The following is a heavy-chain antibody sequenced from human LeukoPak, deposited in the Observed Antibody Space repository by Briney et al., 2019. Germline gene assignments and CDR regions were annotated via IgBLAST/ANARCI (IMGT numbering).Heavy chain of an antibody. CDR2: MNPNIVNT. J-gene: IGHJ5*02. CDR1: VYTFTSYD. CDR3: ARVVDLSFDP. Sequence: ASVKVSCKASVYTFTSYDINWVRQATAQGLEWMGWMNPNIVNTAYAQKFQGIVTITRNTSISTAYMELSILRSENTAVYYCARVVDLSFDPWGEGTLVTVSS. V-gene: IGHV1-8*01. D-gene: IGHD2/OR15-2a*01.